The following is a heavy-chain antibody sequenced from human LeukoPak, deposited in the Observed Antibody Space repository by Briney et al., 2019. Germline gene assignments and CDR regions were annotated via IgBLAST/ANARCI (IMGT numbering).Heavy chain of an antibody. D-gene: IGHD2-2*01. V-gene: IGHV1-69*05. J-gene: IGHJ6*03. CDR3: ARIVVVPAAKTEHYYYYMDV. CDR2: IIPIFGTA. Sequence: GATVKVSCKASGGTFSSYAISWVRQAPGQGLEWMGGIIPIFGTANYAQKFQGRVTITTDESTSTAYMELSSLKASDTAMYYCARIVVVPAAKTEHYYYYMDVWGKGTTVTVSS. CDR1: GGTFSSYA.